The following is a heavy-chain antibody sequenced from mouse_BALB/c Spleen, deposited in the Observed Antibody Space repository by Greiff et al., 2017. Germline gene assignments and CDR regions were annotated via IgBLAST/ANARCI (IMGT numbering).Heavy chain of an antibody. CDR2: ISYSGST. J-gene: IGHJ3*01. V-gene: IGHV3-8*02. Sequence: VQLKESGPSLVKPSQTLSLTCSVTGDSITSGYWNWIRKFPGNKLEYMGYISYSGSTYYNPSLKSRISITRDTSKNQYYLQLNSVTTEDTATYYCATRGNDYDALAWFAYWGQGTLVTVSA. CDR1: GDSITSGY. CDR3: ATRGNDYDALAWFAY. D-gene: IGHD2-4*01.